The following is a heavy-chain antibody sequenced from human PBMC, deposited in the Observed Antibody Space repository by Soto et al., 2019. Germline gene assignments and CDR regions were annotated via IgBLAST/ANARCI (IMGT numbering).Heavy chain of an antibody. CDR2: IYPGDSDT. Sequence: GESLKISCKGSGYSFTSYWIGWVRQMPGKGLEWMGIIYPGDSDTRYSPSFQGQVTISADKSISTAYLQWSSLKASDTAMYYCARHEGYFDWPRAYRMDVWGQGTTVPVSS. V-gene: IGHV5-51*01. CDR1: GYSFTSYW. CDR3: ARHEGYFDWPRAYRMDV. J-gene: IGHJ6*01. D-gene: IGHD3-9*01.